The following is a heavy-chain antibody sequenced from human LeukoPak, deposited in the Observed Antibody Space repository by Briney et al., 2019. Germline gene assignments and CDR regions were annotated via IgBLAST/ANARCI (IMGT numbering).Heavy chain of an antibody. J-gene: IGHJ4*02. CDR2: INPNSGGT. CDR3: ARDRHSYGLVLFDF. Sequence: ASVKVSCKASGYTFTGYYMHWVRQAPGQGLEWMGWINPNSGGTNYAQKFQGSVTMTRDTSISTAYMELSRLRSDDTAVYYRARDRHSYGLVLFDFWGQGTLATVSS. CDR1: GYTFTGYY. D-gene: IGHD5-18*01. V-gene: IGHV1-2*02.